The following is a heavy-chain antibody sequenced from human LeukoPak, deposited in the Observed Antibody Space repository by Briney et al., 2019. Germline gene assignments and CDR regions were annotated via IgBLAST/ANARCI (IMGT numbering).Heavy chain of an antibody. CDR1: GGTFSSYA. CDR2: IIPIFGTA. Sequence: ASVKVSCKASGGTFSSYAISWVRQAPGQGLEWMGGIIPIFGTANYAQKFQGRVTITADESTSTACMELSSLRSEDTAVYYCAREGGIQSSQVGLSFDYWGQGTLVTVSS. CDR3: AREGGIQSSQVGLSFDY. J-gene: IGHJ4*02. D-gene: IGHD3-16*01. V-gene: IGHV1-69*13.